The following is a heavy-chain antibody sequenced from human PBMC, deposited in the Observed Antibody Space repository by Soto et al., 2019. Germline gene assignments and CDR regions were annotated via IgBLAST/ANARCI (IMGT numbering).Heavy chain of an antibody. V-gene: IGHV2-5*02. CDR1: GFSFTTSGVG. D-gene: IGHD6-13*01. CDR2: IYWDDDK. J-gene: IGHJ4*02. Sequence: QITLKESGPTLVKPTQTLTLTCTFSGFSFTTSGVGVGWIRQPPGKALEWLALIYWDDDKSYSPSLKSRLTITKDTSKNQVVFTMTNMDPVDTATYYCAHCERWQQVLYYFDYWGQGTLVTVSS. CDR3: AHCERWQQVLYYFDY.